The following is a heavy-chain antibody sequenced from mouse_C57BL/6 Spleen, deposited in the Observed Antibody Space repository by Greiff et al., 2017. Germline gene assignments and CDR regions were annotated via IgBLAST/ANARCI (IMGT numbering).Heavy chain of an antibody. Sequence: QVQLQQPGAELVKPGASVKMSCKASGYTFTSYWITWVKQRPGQGLEWIGDIYPGSGSTNYNEKFKSTDTLTVDTSSSTAYMQLSSLTSEDSAVYYCARDGYKGCYYAMDDWGQGTSGTVSS. CDR3: ARDGYKGCYYAMDD. D-gene: IGHD1-2*01. V-gene: IGHV1-55*01. J-gene: IGHJ4*01. CDR2: IYPGSGST. CDR1: GYTFTSYW.